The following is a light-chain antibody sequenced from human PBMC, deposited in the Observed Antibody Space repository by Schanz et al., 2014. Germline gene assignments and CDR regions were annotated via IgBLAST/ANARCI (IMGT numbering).Light chain of an antibody. CDR3: SSYTSSHILAK. V-gene: IGLV2-14*01. CDR1: SSDVGGYNY. Sequence: QSVLTQPPSASGSPGQSVTISCTGTSSDVGGYNYVSWYQQYPGKAPKLMIYEGSKRPSGVSNRFSGSKSGNTASLTISGLQAEDEAVYYCSSYTSSHILAKFGGGTKLTVL. CDR2: EGS. J-gene: IGLJ3*02.